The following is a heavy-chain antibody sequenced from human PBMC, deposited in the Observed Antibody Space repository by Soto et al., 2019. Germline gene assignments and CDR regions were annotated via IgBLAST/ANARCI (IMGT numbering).Heavy chain of an antibody. V-gene: IGHV3-11*01. CDR3: ARNGVPPLRPPMPP. CDR2: ISSSGSTI. D-gene: IGHD2-2*01. Sequence: QVQLVESGGGLVKRGGSLRLSCAAPGFTVSDYYMSWIRQAPGKGLEWVSYISSSGSTIYYADSVKGRFTISRDNAKNSLDLQMNSLRAEDTAVYYCARNGVPPLRPPMPPCSQGTLVTVSS. J-gene: IGHJ5*02. CDR1: GFTVSDYY.